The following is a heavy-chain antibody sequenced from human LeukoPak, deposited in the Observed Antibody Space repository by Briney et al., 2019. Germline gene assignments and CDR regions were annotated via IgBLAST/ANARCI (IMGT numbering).Heavy chain of an antibody. CDR2: VRHGGVT. CDR1: GASFSEYF. CDR3: AYSGYDPYYYYYMDV. D-gene: IGHD5-12*01. J-gene: IGHJ6*03. V-gene: IGHV4-34*01. Sequence: SETLSLTCTVNGASFSEYFWSWVRQYPGEGLEWIGEVRHGGVTSYNPSLMGRVTISADTSKNQFSLTLTSVTAADTAVYYCAYSGYDPYYYYYMDVWGKGTTVTISS.